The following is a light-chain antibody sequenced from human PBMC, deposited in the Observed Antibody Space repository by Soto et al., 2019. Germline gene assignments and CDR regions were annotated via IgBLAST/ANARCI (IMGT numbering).Light chain of an antibody. CDR3: QQYYSFPRT. CDR2: AAS. V-gene: IGKV1-39*01. Sequence: DIQMTQSPSSLSASVGDEVTITFRASQTIMTYLNWYQLKPGKPPRLLIYAASTLQSGVPSRFSGSGSGTDFTLTISCLQSEDFATYYCQQYYSFPRTFGQGTKVDIK. CDR1: QTIMTY. J-gene: IGKJ1*01.